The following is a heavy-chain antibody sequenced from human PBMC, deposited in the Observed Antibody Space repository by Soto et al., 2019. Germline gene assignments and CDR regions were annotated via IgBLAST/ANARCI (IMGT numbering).Heavy chain of an antibody. CDR3: AKTGWNYYYYGMDV. CDR2: IYYSGST. D-gene: IGHD6-19*01. J-gene: IGHJ6*02. Sequence: PSETLSLTCTVSGGSVSSGSYYWSWIRQPPGKGLEWIGYIYYSGSTNYNPSLKSRVTISVDTSKNQFSLKLSPVTAADTAVYYCAKTGWNYYYYGMDVWGQGTTVTVSS. CDR1: GGSVSSGSYY. V-gene: IGHV4-61*01.